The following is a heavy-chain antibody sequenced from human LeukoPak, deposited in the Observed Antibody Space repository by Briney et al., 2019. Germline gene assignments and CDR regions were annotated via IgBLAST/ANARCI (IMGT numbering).Heavy chain of an antibody. Sequence: GGSLRLSCAASGFTFSSYEMNWVRQAPGKGLEWVSYISSSGTTIYYADSVKGRFTITRDNAKNALYLQMNSLRPEDTALYYSVRDMRETGYGSDFDYWGQGTLVTVCS. V-gene: IGHV3-48*03. J-gene: IGHJ4*02. D-gene: IGHD3-9*01. CDR2: ISSSGTTI. CDR3: VRDMRETGYGSDFDY. CDR1: GFTFSSYE.